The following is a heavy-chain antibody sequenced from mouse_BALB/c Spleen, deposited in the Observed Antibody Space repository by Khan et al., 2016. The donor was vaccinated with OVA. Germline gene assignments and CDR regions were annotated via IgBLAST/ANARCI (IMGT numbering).Heavy chain of an antibody. D-gene: IGHD1-3*01. Sequence: QIQLVQSGPGLVAPSQSLSITCTVSGFSLTSYGVHWVRQPPGKGLEWLGVIWAGGSTNSNSALMSKLSIRKDNSKSQVFLKMNSLQTDDTAMYYCARLEDIWGQGTTLTVSS. CDR1: GFSLTSYG. CDR3: ARLEDI. CDR2: IWAGGST. J-gene: IGHJ2*01. V-gene: IGHV2-9*02.